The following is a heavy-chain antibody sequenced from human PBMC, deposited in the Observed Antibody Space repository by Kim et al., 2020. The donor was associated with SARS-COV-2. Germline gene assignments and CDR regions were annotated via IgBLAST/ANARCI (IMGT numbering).Heavy chain of an antibody. CDR2: ISAYNGHT. CDR1: GYTFTSYG. J-gene: IGHJ4*02. CDR3: ARDRTAAAGRGDF. D-gene: IGHD6-13*01. V-gene: IGHV1-18*04. Sequence: ASVKVSCKTSGYTFTSYGITWVRQAPGQGLEWMGWISAYNGHTNYAQKVQDRVTMTTDTSTSTAYMELRSLRSDDTAVYYCARDRTAAAGRGDFWGQGTVVTVSS.